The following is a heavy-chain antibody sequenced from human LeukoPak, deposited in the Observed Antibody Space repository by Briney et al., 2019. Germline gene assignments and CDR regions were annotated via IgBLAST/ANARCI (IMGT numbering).Heavy chain of an antibody. CDR2: IYYSGST. Sequence: PSETLSLTCTVSGGSISSYYWSWIRQPPGKGLEWIGYIYYSGSTNYNPSLKSRVTISVDTSKNRFSLKLNSVTAADTAVYYCAGGKQWLAFDYWGQGTLVTVSS. D-gene: IGHD6-19*01. V-gene: IGHV4-59*01. J-gene: IGHJ4*02. CDR3: AGGKQWLAFDY. CDR1: GGSISSYY.